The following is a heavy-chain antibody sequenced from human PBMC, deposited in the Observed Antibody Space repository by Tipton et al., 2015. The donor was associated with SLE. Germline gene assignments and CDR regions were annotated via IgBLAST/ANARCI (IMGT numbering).Heavy chain of an antibody. V-gene: IGHV4-59*08. Sequence: TLSLTCTVSGGSVNSYYYWSWIRQPPGKGLEWIGYISYSGSTNYNPSLKSRVTISVDTSKNQFSLKLSSVTAADTAVYYCATSNRYYYDSSGYPYYYYYGMDVWGQGTTVTVSS. D-gene: IGHD3-22*01. CDR3: ATSNRYYYDSSGYPYYYYYGMDV. CDR2: ISYSGST. CDR1: GGSVNSYYY. J-gene: IGHJ6*02.